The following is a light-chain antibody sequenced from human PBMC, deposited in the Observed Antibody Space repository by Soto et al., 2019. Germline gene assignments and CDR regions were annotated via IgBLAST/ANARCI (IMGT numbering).Light chain of an antibody. Sequence: DIQVTHSPSSLSASVGYRFNITCRASQNIGDWLAWYRQKPGTAPKLLIYHASTLVSGVPSSFSGTGSGTELTLTIRSPQPDDFATYFCHQYDTYSFGQGTKVDIK. J-gene: IGKJ1*01. CDR1: QNIGDW. CDR2: HAS. CDR3: HQYDTYS. V-gene: IGKV1-5*01.